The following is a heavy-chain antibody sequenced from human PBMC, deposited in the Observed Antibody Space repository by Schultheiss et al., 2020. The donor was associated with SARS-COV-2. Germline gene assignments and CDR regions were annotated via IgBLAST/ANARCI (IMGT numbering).Heavy chain of an antibody. CDR3: ARHEVGGLWRY. D-gene: IGHD1-26*01. CDR1: GGSISSSNW. J-gene: IGHJ4*02. Sequence: SETLSLTCAVSGGSISSSNWWSWIRQPPGKGLEWIGEINHSGSTNYNPSLKSRVTISVDTSKNQFSLKLSSVTAADTAVYYCARHEVGGLWRYWGQGTLVTVSS. CDR2: INHSGST. V-gene: IGHV4-4*02.